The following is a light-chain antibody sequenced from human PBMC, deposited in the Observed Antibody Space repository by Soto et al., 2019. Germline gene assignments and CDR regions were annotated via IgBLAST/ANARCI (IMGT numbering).Light chain of an antibody. CDR3: SSYTSSSTLLYV. J-gene: IGLJ1*01. CDR1: SIGVGGYNY. Sequence: QSVLTQPASVSGSPGQSITISCTGTSIGVGGYNYVSWDQQHPGKAPKLMIYDVSNRPSGVSNRFSGSKSGNTASLTISGLQAEDEADYYCSSYTSSSTLLYVFGTGTKVTVL. V-gene: IGLV2-14*01. CDR2: DVS.